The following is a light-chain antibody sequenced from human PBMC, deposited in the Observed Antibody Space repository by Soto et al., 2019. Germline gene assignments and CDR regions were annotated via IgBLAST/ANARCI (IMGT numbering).Light chain of an antibody. J-gene: IGKJ1*01. CDR1: QSVSSSY. V-gene: IGKV3-20*01. Sequence: EIVLTQSPGTLSLSPGERATLSCRASQSVSSSYLAWYQQKPGQAPRLLIYVASNRATGIPDRFSGSGSGTDFTRTISRLEPEDFAVYYCQQYGSLPRTFGQGTKVEIK. CDR3: QQYGSLPRT. CDR2: VAS.